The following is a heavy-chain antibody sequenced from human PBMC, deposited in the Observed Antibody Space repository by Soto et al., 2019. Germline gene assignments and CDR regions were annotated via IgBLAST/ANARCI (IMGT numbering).Heavy chain of an antibody. CDR1: GGSISSYY. D-gene: IGHD5-12*01. J-gene: IGHJ6*03. V-gene: IGHV4-59*08. Sequence: PSETLSLTCTVSGGSISSYYWSWLRQPPGKGLEWIGYIYYSGSTNYNPSLKSRVTISVDTSKNQFSLKLSSVTAADTAVYYCARHKRGPLYSGYDSGYYYYYMDVWGKGTTVTVSS. CDR3: ARHKRGPLYSGYDSGYYYYYMDV. CDR2: IYYSGST.